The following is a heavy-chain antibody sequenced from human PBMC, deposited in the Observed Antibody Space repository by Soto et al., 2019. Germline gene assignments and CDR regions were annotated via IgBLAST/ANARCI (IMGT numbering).Heavy chain of an antibody. V-gene: IGHV1-18*01. CDR3: ARDSPVEYSSSFRYYYYGMDV. CDR2: ISAYNGNT. Sequence: GASVKVSCKASGYTFTSYGISWVRQAPGQGLEWMGWISAYNGNTNYAQKLQGRVTMTTDTSTSTAYMELRSLRSDDTAVYYCARDSPVEYSSSFRYYYYGMDVWGQGTTVTVSS. CDR1: GYTFTSYG. D-gene: IGHD6-6*01. J-gene: IGHJ6*02.